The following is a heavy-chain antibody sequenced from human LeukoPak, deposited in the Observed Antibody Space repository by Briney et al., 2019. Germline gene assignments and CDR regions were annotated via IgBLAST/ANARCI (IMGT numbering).Heavy chain of an antibody. CDR1: GYSFTSNW. J-gene: IGHJ3*02. Sequence: GESLKISCKGSGYSFTSNWIAWVRQMPGKGLEWMGIIYPGDSDTRYSPSFQGQVTISADKSISTAYLQWSSLKASDTAMYYCATGTSYDSSGYYYNAFDIWGQGTMVTVSS. D-gene: IGHD3-22*01. V-gene: IGHV5-51*01. CDR2: IYPGDSDT. CDR3: ATGTSYDSSGYYYNAFDI.